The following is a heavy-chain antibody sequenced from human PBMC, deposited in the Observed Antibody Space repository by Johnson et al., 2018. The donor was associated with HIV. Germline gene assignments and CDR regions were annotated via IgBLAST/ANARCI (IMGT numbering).Heavy chain of an antibody. J-gene: IGHJ3*02. D-gene: IGHD3-10*01. CDR2: LFSGGTI. Sequence: VQLMESGGGLVQPGGSLRLSCAASGFTFSSYAMNWVRQAPGKGLEWVSVLFSGGTIYFADSVKGRFTISRDNSKNTLYLQMNSLRAEDTAVYYCARGWFGVLDAFDIWGQGTMVTVSS. CDR3: ARGWFGVLDAFDI. V-gene: IGHV3-66*01. CDR1: GFTFSSYA.